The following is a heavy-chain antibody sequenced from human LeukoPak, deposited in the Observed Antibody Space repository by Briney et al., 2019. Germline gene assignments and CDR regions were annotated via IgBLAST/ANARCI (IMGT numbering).Heavy chain of an antibody. V-gene: IGHV3-73*01. Sequence: GGSLRLSCAASGFTFSGSAMHWVRQASGKGLEWVGRIRSKANSYATAYAASVKGRFTISRDDSKNTAYLQMNSLRAEDTAVYYCARDRRIAARIDYWGQGTLVTVSS. J-gene: IGHJ4*02. CDR2: IRSKANSYAT. CDR1: GFTFSGSA. D-gene: IGHD6-6*01. CDR3: ARDRRIAARIDY.